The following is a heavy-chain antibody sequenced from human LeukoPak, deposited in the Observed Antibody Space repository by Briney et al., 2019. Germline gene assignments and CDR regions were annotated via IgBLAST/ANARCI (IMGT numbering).Heavy chain of an antibody. CDR1: GGSISSSSYY. J-gene: IGHJ6*02. CDR2: IYYSGST. D-gene: IGHD2-2*01. V-gene: IGHV4-39*07. Sequence: QTSETLSLTCTVSGGSISSSSYYWGWIRQPPGKGLEWIGSIYYSGSTYYSPSLKSRVTISVDKSKNQFSLKLSSVTAADTAVYYCARGGRSCSSTSCYFGYYGMDVWGQGTTVTVSS. CDR3: ARGGRSCSSTSCYFGYYGMDV.